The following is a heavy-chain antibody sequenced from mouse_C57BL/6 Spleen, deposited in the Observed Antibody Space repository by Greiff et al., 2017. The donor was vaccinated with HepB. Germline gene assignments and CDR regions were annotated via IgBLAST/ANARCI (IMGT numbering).Heavy chain of an antibody. CDR2: IYPRSGNT. CDR1: GYTFTSYG. V-gene: IGHV1-81*01. Sequence: VNVVESGAELARPGASVKLSCKASGYTFTSYGISWVKPRTGQGLEWIGEIYPRSGNTYYNEKFKGKATLTADKSSSTAYMELRSLTSEDSAVYFCARGGPNYYAMDYWGQGTSVTVSS. CDR3: ARGGPNYYAMDY. J-gene: IGHJ4*01.